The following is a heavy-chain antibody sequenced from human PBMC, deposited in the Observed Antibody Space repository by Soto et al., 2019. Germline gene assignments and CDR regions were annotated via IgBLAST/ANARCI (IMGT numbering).Heavy chain of an antibody. V-gene: IGHV3-7*01. Sequence: EVQLVESGGGLVQPGGSLRLSCAASGFTFSSYWMSWVRQAPGKGLEWVANIKQDGSGKYYVDSVKGRFTISRENAKNSLYLQMNSLRAEDTAVYYCARTHLSGNDAFDSWGQGTMVTVSS. D-gene: IGHD2-15*01. CDR3: ARTHLSGNDAFDS. CDR1: GFTFSSYW. CDR2: IKQDGSGK. J-gene: IGHJ3*02.